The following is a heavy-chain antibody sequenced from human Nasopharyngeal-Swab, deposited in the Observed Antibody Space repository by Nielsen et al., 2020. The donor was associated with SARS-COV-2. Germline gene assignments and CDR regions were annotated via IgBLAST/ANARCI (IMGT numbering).Heavy chain of an antibody. D-gene: IGHD2-2*01. V-gene: IGHV1-18*01. CDR3: AREVFEVPAATYYYYYYYMAV. Sequence: WVRQAPGQGLEGMGWISAYNGNTNYAQKLQGRVTMTTDTSTSTAYMELRSLRSDDTAVYYCAREVFEVPAATYYYYYYYMAVWGKGTTVTAP. CDR2: ISAYNGNT. J-gene: IGHJ6*03.